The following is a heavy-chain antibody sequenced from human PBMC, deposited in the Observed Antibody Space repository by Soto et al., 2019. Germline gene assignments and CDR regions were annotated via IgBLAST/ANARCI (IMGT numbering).Heavy chain of an antibody. CDR1: GGSFSGYY. CDR2: INHSGST. V-gene: IGHV4-34*01. Sequence: SETLSLTCAVYGGSFSGYYWSWIRQPPGKGLEWIGEINHSGSTNYNPSLKSRVTISVDTSKNQFSLKLSSVTAADTAVYYCARLPPYSSSSGLKDYWGQGTRVTVSS. CDR3: ARLPPYSSSSGLKDY. J-gene: IGHJ4*02. D-gene: IGHD6-6*01.